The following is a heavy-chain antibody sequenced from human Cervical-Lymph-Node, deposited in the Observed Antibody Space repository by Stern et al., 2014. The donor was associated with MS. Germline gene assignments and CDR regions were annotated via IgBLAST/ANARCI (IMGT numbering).Heavy chain of an antibody. CDR2: ISAYNGNT. J-gene: IGHJ4*02. CDR3: ARRYDFWSGYSSFDY. Sequence: MQLVESGAEVKKPGASVKVSCKASGYTFTSYGISWVRQAPGQGLEWMGWISAYNGNTNYAQKLQGRVTMTTDTSTSTAYMELRSLRSDDTAVYYCARRYDFWSGYSSFDYWGQGTLVTVSS. D-gene: IGHD3-3*01. CDR1: GYTFTSYG. V-gene: IGHV1-18*01.